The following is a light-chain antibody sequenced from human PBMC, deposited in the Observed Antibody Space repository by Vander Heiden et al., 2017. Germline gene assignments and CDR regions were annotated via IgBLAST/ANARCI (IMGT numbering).Light chain of an antibody. V-gene: IGKV4-1*01. J-gene: IGKJ1*01. CDR1: QSVLYSSNNKNY. CDR3: QQYYSTPRT. CDR2: WAS. Sequence: IVMTQSPDSLAVSLGGRATISCKSSQSVLYSSNNKNYLAWYQQKPGQPPKLLIYWASTRESGVPDRFSGSGSGTDFTLTISSLQAEDVAVYYCQQYYSTPRTFGQGTKVEIK.